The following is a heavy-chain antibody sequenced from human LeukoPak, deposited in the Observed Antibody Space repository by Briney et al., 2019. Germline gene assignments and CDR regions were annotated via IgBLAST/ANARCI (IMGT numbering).Heavy chain of an antibody. CDR2: ISWNSGSI. Sequence: PGGSLRLSCAASGFTFDDYAMHWVRQAPGKGLEWVSGISWNSGSIGYADSVKGRFTISRDNAKNSLYLQMNSLRAEDTALYYCAKDSVPSGPLDYGGQGTLVTVSS. CDR3: AKDSVPSGPLDY. J-gene: IGHJ4*02. V-gene: IGHV3-9*01. CDR1: GFTFDDYA. D-gene: IGHD2-15*01.